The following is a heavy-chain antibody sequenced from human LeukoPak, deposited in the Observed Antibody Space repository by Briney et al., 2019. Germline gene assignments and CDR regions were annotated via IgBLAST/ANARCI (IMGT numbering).Heavy chain of an antibody. CDR1: GYTLTELS. J-gene: IGHJ4*02. Sequence: ASVKVSCKVSGYTLTELSMHWVRQAPGKGLEWMGGFDPEDGETIYAQKFQGRVTMTEDTSTDTAYMELSSLRSEDTAVYYCATGIGRGGTFRGQLDYWGQGTLVTVSS. CDR3: ATGIGRGGTFRGQLDY. V-gene: IGHV1-24*01. CDR2: FDPEDGET. D-gene: IGHD3-16*01.